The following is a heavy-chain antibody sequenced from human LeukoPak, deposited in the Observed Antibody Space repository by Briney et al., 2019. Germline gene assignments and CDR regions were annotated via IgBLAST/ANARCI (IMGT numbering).Heavy chain of an antibody. CDR3: ARDREGYCSGGSCGGYYFDY. V-gene: IGHV3-30*03. CDR1: GSTVSSNY. D-gene: IGHD2-15*01. J-gene: IGHJ4*02. CDR2: ISHDGSNK. Sequence: GGSLRLSCAASGSTVSSNYMSWVRQAPGKGLEWVAVISHDGSNKYYADSVKGRFTISRDNSKNSLYLQMNSLRAEDTAVYYCARDREGYCSGGSCGGYYFDYWGQGALVTVSS.